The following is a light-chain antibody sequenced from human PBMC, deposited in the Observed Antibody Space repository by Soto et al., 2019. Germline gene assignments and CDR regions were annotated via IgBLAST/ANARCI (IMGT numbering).Light chain of an antibody. J-gene: IGLJ2*01. CDR2: EVS. Sequence: QSALTQPASVSGSPGQSITISCTGTSSDVGSYNLVSWYQQHPGKAPKLMIYEVSKRPSGVSNRSSGSKSGNTASLTISGLQAEDEADYYCCSYAGSSNLVFGGGTKLTVL. CDR1: SSDVGSYNL. V-gene: IGLV2-23*02. CDR3: CSYAGSSNLV.